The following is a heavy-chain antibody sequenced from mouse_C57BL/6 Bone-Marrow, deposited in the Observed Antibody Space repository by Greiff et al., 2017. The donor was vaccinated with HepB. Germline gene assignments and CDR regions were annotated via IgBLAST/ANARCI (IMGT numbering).Heavy chain of an antibody. CDR1: GYTFTSYG. CDR3: ARSRRHGGSSFAY. V-gene: IGHV1-81*01. CDR2: IYPRSGNT. D-gene: IGHD1-1*02. Sequence: VQGVESGAELARPGASVKLSCKASGYTFTSYGISWVKQRTGQGLEWIGEIYPRSGNTYYHEKFKGKATLTADKSSSTAYMELRSLTSEDSAVYFCARSRRHGGSSFAYWGQGTLVTVSA. J-gene: IGHJ3*01.